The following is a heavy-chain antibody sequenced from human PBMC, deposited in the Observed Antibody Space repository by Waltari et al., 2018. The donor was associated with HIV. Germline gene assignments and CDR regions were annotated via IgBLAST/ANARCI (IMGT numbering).Heavy chain of an antibody. CDR3: ARVGVITTYYYYGMDV. CDR1: GFTVRSNY. Sequence: EVQLVESGGGLIEPGGALRLSCAATGFTVRSNYMCWVRQALGKGLKWVSVIYSGGSTYYADSVKGRFTISRDNSKNTLYLQMNSLRAEDTAVYYCARVGVITTYYYYGMDVWGQGTTVTVSS. J-gene: IGHJ6*02. CDR2: IYSGGST. D-gene: IGHD3-10*01. V-gene: IGHV3-53*01.